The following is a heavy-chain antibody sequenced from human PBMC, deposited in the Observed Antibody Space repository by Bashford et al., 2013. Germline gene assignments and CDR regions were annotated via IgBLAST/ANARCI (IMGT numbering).Heavy chain of an antibody. D-gene: IGHD5-12*01. CDR1: GGSFSGYY. J-gene: IGHJ4*02. Sequence: SETLSLTCAVYGGSFSGYYWIWIRQPPGKGLEWIGEINHSGSTNYNPSLKSRVTISVDTSKNQFSLKLSSVTAADTAVYYCARKDSGRDDYFDYWGRGNPWSPSPQ. CDR3: ARKDSGRDDYFDY. CDR2: INHSGST. V-gene: IGHV4-34*01.